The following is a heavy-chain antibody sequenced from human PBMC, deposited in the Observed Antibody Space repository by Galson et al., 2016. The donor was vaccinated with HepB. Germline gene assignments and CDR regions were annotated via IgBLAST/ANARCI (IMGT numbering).Heavy chain of an antibody. V-gene: IGHV4-39*01. Sequence: SETLSLTCIVSGDSIRSDSDYWGWVRQFPGKGLEWIGSIFYTGTAYYNPSLKSRLTIFLDTSSNQFSLRLRSVTAADTAIYYCARTLKFRDDYSKNYYYHGMDVWGKGTTVTVSS. CDR2: IFYTGTA. D-gene: IGHD4-11*01. J-gene: IGHJ6*04. CDR1: GDSIRSDSDY. CDR3: ARTLKFRDDYSKNYYYHGMDV.